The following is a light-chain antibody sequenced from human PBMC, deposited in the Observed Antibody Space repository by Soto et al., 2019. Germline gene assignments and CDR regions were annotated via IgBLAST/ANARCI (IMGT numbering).Light chain of an antibody. V-gene: IGLV2-23*01. CDR1: SSDVGSDNL. J-gene: IGLJ2*01. CDR2: EGS. CDR3: CSYAGSSTAI. Sequence: QSALTQPASVSGSPGQSITISCTGTSSDVGSDNLVSWYQQHPGKAPKLMIYEGSKRPSGVSNRFSGSKSGNTASLTISVLQAEDEADYYCCSYAGSSTAIFGGGTTVTVL.